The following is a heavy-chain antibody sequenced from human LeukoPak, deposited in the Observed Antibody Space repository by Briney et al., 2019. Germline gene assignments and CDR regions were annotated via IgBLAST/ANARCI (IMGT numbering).Heavy chain of an antibody. CDR1: GFTFSTYN. Sequence: GGSLRLSCAASGFTFSTYNMNWVRQAPGKGLEWVSSISSSSSYIYYADSVKGRFTISRDNAKNSLYLQMNSLRAEDTAVYYCARYYYDSSVYYSFDYWGQGTLVTVSS. CDR2: ISSSSSYI. D-gene: IGHD3-22*01. V-gene: IGHV3-21*01. CDR3: ARYYYDSSVYYSFDY. J-gene: IGHJ4*02.